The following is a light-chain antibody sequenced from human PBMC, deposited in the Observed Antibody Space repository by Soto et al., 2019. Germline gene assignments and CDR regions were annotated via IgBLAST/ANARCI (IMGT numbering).Light chain of an antibody. J-gene: IGLJ1*01. Sequence: QSALTQPASVSGSAGQSITISCTGTSSDVGNYNLVSWYLHHPGKAPKLQIYEDTKRPSGVSNRFSGSRSGNTASLTVSGLQAEDETDYYCCSYAGSSTYVFGTGTKLTVL. CDR3: CSYAGSSTYV. CDR2: EDT. V-gene: IGLV2-23*01. CDR1: SSDVGNYNL.